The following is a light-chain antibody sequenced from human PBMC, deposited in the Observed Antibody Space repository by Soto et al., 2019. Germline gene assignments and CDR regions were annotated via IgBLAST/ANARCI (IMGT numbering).Light chain of an antibody. Sequence: EIVLTQSPGTLSLSPGERVTLTCRASQNVRSNYLAWYQQKPGQAPRLLRYCASTRARCSPERFSGSGAGTDFTLTISRLEPEDFAVYYCQDYGSSQWTFGQGTKVDIK. J-gene: IGKJ1*01. CDR1: QNVRSNY. CDR2: CAS. CDR3: QDYGSSQWT. V-gene: IGKV3-20*01.